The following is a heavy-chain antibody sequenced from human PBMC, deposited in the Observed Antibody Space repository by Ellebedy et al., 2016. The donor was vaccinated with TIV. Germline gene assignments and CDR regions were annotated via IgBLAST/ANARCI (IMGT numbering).Heavy chain of an antibody. CDR1: GGSISSSSYY. D-gene: IGHD5-12*01. J-gene: IGHJ6*03. CDR2: IYYSGST. V-gene: IGHV4-39*01. Sequence: SETLSLXXTVSGGSISSSSYYWGWIRQPPGKGLEWIGSIYYSGSTYYNPSLKSRVTISVDTSKNQFSLKLSSVTAADTAVYYCARPGGRDIQFRYYYYMDVWGKGTTVTVSS. CDR3: ARPGGRDIQFRYYYYMDV.